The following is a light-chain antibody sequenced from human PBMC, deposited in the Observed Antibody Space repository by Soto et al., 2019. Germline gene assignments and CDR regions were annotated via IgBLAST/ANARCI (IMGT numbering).Light chain of an antibody. CDR1: QSLNSDY. V-gene: IGKV3-20*01. J-gene: IGKJ2*01. Sequence: EIVLTQSPGTLSLSPGETATLSCRASQSLNSDYLAWYQQIPGQAPRVLIYGASTRAAGIPDRFSGSGSGTVFTLTITRLEPEDFAVYYCQQFGNSRYTFGQGTKLEIK. CDR2: GAS. CDR3: QQFGNSRYT.